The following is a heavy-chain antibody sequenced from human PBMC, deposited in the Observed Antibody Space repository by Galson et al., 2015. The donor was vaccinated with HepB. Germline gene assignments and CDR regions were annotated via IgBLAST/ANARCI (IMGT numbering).Heavy chain of an antibody. D-gene: IGHD3-9*01. CDR1: GFTFGDYA. V-gene: IGHV3-15*01. CDR3: TAFRDTSNYRFDY. CDR2: LKSKASGGTT. Sequence: SLRLSCAASGFTFGDYAMSWVRQAPGKGLEWVGRLKSKASGGTTDYAAHMKGRFTISRDDSKNTLFLEMNSLKPEDTAVYYCTAFRDTSNYRFDYWGQGTLVTVSS. J-gene: IGHJ4*02.